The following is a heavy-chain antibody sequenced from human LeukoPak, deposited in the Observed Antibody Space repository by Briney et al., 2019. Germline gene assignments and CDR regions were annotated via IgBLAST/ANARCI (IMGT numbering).Heavy chain of an antibody. V-gene: IGHV1-2*02. CDR1: GYTFTGYY. J-gene: IGHJ6*03. CDR3: ARVYYDIYYYYYYMDV. D-gene: IGHD3-9*01. CDR2: INPNSGGT. Sequence: GASVKVSCKASGYTFTGYYMHWVRQAPGQGLEWMGWINPNSGGTNYAQKFQGRVTMTRDTSISTAYMELSSLRSEDTAVYYCARVYYDIYYYYYYMDVWGKGTTVTISS.